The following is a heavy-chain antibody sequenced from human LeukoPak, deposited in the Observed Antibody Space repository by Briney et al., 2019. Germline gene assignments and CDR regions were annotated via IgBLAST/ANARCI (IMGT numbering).Heavy chain of an antibody. CDR2: INPNSGGT. D-gene: IGHD2-2*01. CDR3: ARDFSESLYCSSTSCYLPGT. J-gene: IGHJ5*02. CDR1: GYTFTGYY. Sequence: GASVKVSCKASGYTFTGYYMHWVRQAPGQGLEWMGWINPNSGGTNYAQKFQGRVTMTRDTSISTAYMELSRLRSDDTAVYYCARDFSESLYCSSTSCYLPGTWGQGTLVTVSS. V-gene: IGHV1-2*02.